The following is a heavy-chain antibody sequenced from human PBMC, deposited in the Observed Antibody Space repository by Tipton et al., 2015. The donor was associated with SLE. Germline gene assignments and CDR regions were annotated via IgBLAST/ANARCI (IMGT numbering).Heavy chain of an antibody. D-gene: IGHD6-13*01. CDR3: ARSPSSSSWYVWFDY. V-gene: IGHV4-39*07. CDR2: INHSGST. J-gene: IGHJ4*02. CDR1: GGSISSGSYY. Sequence: TLSLTCTVSGGSISSGSYYWSWIRQPPGKGLEWIGEINHSGSTYYNPSLKSRVTISVDTSKNQFSLKLSSVTAADTAVYYCARSPSSSSWYVWFDYWGQGTLVTVSS.